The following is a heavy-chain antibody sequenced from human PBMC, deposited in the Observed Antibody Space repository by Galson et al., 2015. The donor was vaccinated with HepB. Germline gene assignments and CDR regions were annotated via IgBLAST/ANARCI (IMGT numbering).Heavy chain of an antibody. Sequence: SETLSLTCAVSGGSISSGNWWSWVRQPPGKGLEWIGEIYHSGSTSYNPSLKSRVTMSVDKSKTQFSLKLSSLTAADTAVYYCATGLYYYDTSDGGAYWGQGTLVTVSS. D-gene: IGHD3-22*01. J-gene: IGHJ4*02. CDR3: ATGLYYYDTSDGGAY. CDR2: IYHSGST. CDR1: GGSISSGNW. V-gene: IGHV4-4*02.